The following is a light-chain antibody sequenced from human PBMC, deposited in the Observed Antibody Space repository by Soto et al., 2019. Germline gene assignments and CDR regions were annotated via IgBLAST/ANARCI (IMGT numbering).Light chain of an antibody. CDR3: MQLLHPPLT. CDR2: LAS. CDR1: QSLLHSNGYNY. Sequence: DVVMTQSPLSLPVTPGEPASISCRSSQSLLHSNGYNYLAWFLQKAGQSPQLLIYLASSRASGVPDRFSGSGLGTDFTLEISSVEAEDVGIYYCMQLLHPPLTFGGGTKVDIK. V-gene: IGKV2-28*01. J-gene: IGKJ4*01.